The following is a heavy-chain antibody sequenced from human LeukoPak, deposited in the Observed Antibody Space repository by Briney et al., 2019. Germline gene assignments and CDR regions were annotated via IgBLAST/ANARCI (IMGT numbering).Heavy chain of an antibody. J-gene: IGHJ4*02. Sequence: ASVKVSCKASGYTFTSYGISWVRQAPGQGLEWMGWISAYNGNTNYAQKLQGRVTMTTDTSTSTAYMELRSLRSDDTAVYYCASPGYYYDSSGSLDYWGQGTLVTVSS. V-gene: IGHV1-18*01. D-gene: IGHD3-22*01. CDR1: GYTFTSYG. CDR2: ISAYNGNT. CDR3: ASPGYYYDSSGSLDY.